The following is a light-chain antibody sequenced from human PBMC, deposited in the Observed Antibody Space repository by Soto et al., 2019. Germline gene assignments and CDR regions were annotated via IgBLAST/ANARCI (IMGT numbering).Light chain of an antibody. CDR1: SRDVGIYNY. CDR3: CSYAGNYTLL. V-gene: IGLV2-11*01. CDR2: DVT. Sequence: QSALTQPRSVSGSPGQSVTVSCTGTSRDVGIYNYVSWYQQRPGTAPKVMIYDVTKRPSGVPDRFSGSKSANTASLTISGLQADDEADYYCCSYAGNYTLLFDGGTKLTVL. J-gene: IGLJ2*01.